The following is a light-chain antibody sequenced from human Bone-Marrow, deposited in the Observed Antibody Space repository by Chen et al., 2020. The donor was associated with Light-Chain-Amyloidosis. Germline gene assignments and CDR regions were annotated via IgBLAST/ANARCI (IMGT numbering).Light chain of an antibody. CDR2: EVS. CDR1: SSDVGSYNL. CDR3: CSYAGSSTFE. Sequence: QSALTQPASVSGSPGQSITISCTGTSSDVGSYNLVSWYQQHPGKAPKLMIYEVSKRPSGVSNRFSGSKSGNTASLTISGFQAEDEADYYCCSYAGSSTFEFGGGTKLTVL. V-gene: IGLV2-23*02. J-gene: IGLJ3*02.